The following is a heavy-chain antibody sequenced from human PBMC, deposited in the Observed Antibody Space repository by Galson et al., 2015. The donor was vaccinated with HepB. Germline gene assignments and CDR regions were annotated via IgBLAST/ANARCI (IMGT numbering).Heavy chain of an antibody. CDR1: GFTFSDYY. V-gene: IGHV3-11*01. CDR2: ISSSGDTI. Sequence: SLRLSCAVSGFTFSDYYMTWIRQAPGKGLEWVSYISSSGDTIYYADSVKGRFTISRDNAKNSLYLQMNSLRAEDTAVYYCARGLALQWFGDLSAADYWGQGTLVTVSS. CDR3: ARGLALQWFGDLSAADY. D-gene: IGHD3-10*01. J-gene: IGHJ4*02.